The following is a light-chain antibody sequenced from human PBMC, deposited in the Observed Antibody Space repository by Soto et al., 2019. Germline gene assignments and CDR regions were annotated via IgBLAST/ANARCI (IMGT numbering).Light chain of an antibody. CDR3: SSFSSSTTRV. CDR1: SSDVGDFNY. J-gene: IGLJ1*01. CDR2: DVG. Sequence: QSALTQPASVSGSPGQSITISCTGTSSDVGDFNYVSWYQQHPGKAPKLLIYDVGNRPSGVSIRFSGSRSGSTASLTISGLQAEVEADYSCSSFSSSTTRVFGTGTKLTVL. V-gene: IGLV2-14*01.